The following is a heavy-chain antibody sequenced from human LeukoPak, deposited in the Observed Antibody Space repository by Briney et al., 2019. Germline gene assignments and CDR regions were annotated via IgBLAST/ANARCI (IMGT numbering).Heavy chain of an antibody. CDR3: ARDFGDHRIDY. Sequence: SETLSLTCTDSGGSISGSSYYWGWVRQPPGKGLEWIGSIVYSGTTHYDPSLKSRVTISVDTSKSQFSLRLSSVTAADTAIYYCARDFGDHRIDYWGQGTLVTVSS. V-gene: IGHV4-39*01. CDR1: GGSISGSSYY. D-gene: IGHD4-17*01. J-gene: IGHJ4*02. CDR2: IVYSGTT.